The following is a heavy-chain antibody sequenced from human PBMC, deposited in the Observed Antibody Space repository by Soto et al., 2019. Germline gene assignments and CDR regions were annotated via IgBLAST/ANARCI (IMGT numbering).Heavy chain of an antibody. CDR2: ISSDGTNK. Sequence: QVQLVESGGGVVQPGRSLRLSCAASGFTLSRFGMHWVRQAPGKGLEWVAFISSDGTNKYYADSVKGRFTISRDNSKNTLFLQMNSLRAEDTAVYYCAKETHYDTSGNYLYGMDVW. D-gene: IGHD3-22*01. CDR3: AKETHYDTSGNYLYGMDV. V-gene: IGHV3-30*18. CDR1: GFTLSRFG. J-gene: IGHJ6*01.